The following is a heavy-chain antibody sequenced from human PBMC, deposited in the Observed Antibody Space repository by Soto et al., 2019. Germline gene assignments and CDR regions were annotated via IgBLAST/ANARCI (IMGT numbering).Heavy chain of an antibody. CDR2: IYYSGST. CDR3: ARAVGSVHMKTLWWFDP. V-gene: IGHV4-61*01. D-gene: IGHD3-10*01. CDR1: GGSVSSGSYY. Sequence: SETLSLTCTVSGGSVSSGSYYWSWIRQPPGKGLEWIGYIYYSGSTNYNPSLKSRVTISVDTSKNQFSLKLSSVTAADTAVYYCARAVGSVHMKTLWWFDPWGQGTLVTVSS. J-gene: IGHJ5*02.